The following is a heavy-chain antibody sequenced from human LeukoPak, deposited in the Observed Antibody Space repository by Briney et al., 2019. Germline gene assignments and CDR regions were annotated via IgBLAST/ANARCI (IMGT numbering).Heavy chain of an antibody. D-gene: IGHD3-10*01. V-gene: IGHV3-64D*06. J-gene: IGHJ4*02. CDR2: ISSNGGST. CDR1: GFTFSRYA. CDR3: VKDGSGSYYTYYFDY. Sequence: GGSPRLSCSASGFTFSRYAMHWVRQAPGKGLEYVSAISSNGGSTYYADSVKGRFTISRGNSKNTLYLQMSSLRAEDTAVYYCVKDGSGSYYTYYFDYWGQGTLVTVSS.